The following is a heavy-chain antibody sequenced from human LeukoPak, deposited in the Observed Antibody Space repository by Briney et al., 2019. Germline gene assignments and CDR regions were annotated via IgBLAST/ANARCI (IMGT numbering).Heavy chain of an antibody. CDR1: GFTVSNNY. CDR2: IYSGGST. CDR3: AKEVGYDSSGYDDY. D-gene: IGHD3-22*01. V-gene: IGHV3-53*01. Sequence: GGSLRLSCAASGFTVSNNYMSWVRQAPGKGLEWVSVIYSGGSTYYADSVKGRFTISRDNSRNTLYLQMNSLRAEDTAVYYCAKEVGYDSSGYDDYWGQGTLVTVSS. J-gene: IGHJ4*02.